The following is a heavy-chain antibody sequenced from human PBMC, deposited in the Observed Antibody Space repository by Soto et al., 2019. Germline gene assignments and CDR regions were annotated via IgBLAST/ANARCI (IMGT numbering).Heavy chain of an antibody. Sequence: SETLSLTCTVSGGSVSSSSCYWGWIRQPPGKGLEWIGSIFYSGSTYYNPSLKSRVTISVDTSKNQFSLKLSSVTAADTAVYYCARHLTYCSAGSCYSDFPYYGMDVWGQGTTVTVSS. J-gene: IGHJ6*02. V-gene: IGHV4-39*01. CDR1: GGSVSSSSCY. D-gene: IGHD2-15*01. CDR2: IFYSGST. CDR3: ARHLTYCSAGSCYSDFPYYGMDV.